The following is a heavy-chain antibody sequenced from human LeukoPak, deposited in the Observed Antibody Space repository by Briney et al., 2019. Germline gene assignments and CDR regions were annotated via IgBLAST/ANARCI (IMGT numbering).Heavy chain of an antibody. CDR1: GYTFTSCD. CDR3: TRGSSGRRDN. J-gene: IGHJ4*02. V-gene: IGHV1-8*01. CDR2: MNPNSGNT. D-gene: IGHD6-19*01. Sequence: GASVKVSCKASGYTFTSCDINWVRQATGQGLEWMGWMNPNSGNTGYGQIFQGRITMTRDISIGTAYMELSNLTSEDTAIYYCTRGSSGRRDNWGQGTLVTVSA.